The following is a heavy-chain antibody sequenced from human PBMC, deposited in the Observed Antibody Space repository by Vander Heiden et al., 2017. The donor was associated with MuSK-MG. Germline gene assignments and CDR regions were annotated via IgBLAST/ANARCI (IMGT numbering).Heavy chain of an antibody. CDR1: GFTFSSYG. CDR2: IYYDGSNK. J-gene: IGHJ4*02. Sequence: QVQLVESGGGVVQPGRSLRLSCAASGFTFSSYGMHWVRQAPGKGLEWVAFIYYDGSNKYYADAVKGRFTISRDNSKNTRDLKMNSMRAEETAVYYCAKDATISSSVSDYWGQGTLVTVSS. CDR3: AKDATISSSVSDY. D-gene: IGHD6-6*01. V-gene: IGHV3-33*06.